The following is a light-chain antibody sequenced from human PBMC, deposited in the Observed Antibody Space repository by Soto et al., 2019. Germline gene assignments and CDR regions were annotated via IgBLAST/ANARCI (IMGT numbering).Light chain of an antibody. V-gene: IGKV3-20*01. J-gene: IGKJ1*01. CDR3: QQYGSSPWT. CDR2: GAS. Sequence: EILLTQSPGTLSWSPGERATLSWRASQTVSSNYLAWYQQKPGQAPRLVISGASSRPTGIPDRFSGSGYGTEFNLTISRLETEDFAVYYCQQYGSSPWTFGQGTKVDIK. CDR1: QTVSSNY.